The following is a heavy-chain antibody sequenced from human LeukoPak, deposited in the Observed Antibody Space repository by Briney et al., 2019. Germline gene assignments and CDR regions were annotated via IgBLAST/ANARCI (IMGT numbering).Heavy chain of an antibody. CDR3: ARNGIVGATYYYYYMDV. J-gene: IGHJ6*03. D-gene: IGHD1-26*01. CDR1: DYIFTSYG. V-gene: IGHV1-18*01. CDR2: ISGDNGNT. Sequence: GASVKVSYKASDYIFTSYGISWVRQAPGQGLEWMGWISGDNGNTNYAQKFQGRATMTTDTSTSTAYMELRSLRSDDTAVYYCARNGIVGATYYYYYMDVWGKGTTVTVSS.